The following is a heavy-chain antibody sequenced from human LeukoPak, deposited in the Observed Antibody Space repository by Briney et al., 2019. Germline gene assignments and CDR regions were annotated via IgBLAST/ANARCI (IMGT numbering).Heavy chain of an antibody. CDR3: ARDPPYSSGSSFDY. V-gene: IGHV3-30*03. J-gene: IGHJ4*02. Sequence: GGSLRLSCAASGFPFRTYGMHWVRQAPGKGLEWLAVISHDTGKIYYLDSVRGRFTISRDNSKNTVYLQMNSLRVEDTAVYYCARDPPYSSGSSFDYWGQGTLVTVSS. CDR2: ISHDTGKI. CDR1: GFPFRTYG. D-gene: IGHD6-19*01.